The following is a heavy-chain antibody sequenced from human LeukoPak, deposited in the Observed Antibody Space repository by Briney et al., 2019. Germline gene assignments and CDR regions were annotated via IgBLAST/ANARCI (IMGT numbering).Heavy chain of an antibody. D-gene: IGHD3-22*01. CDR1: GYSISSGYY. V-gene: IGHV4-38-2*02. CDR2: IYHSGST. CDR3: AKTPYYYDSSGYFDY. J-gene: IGHJ4*02. Sequence: SETLSLTCTVSGYSISSGYYWGWIRQPPGKGLEWIGSIYHSGSTYYNPSLKSRVTISVDTSKNQFSLKLSSVTAADTALYYCAKTPYYYDSSGYFDYWGQGTLVTVSS.